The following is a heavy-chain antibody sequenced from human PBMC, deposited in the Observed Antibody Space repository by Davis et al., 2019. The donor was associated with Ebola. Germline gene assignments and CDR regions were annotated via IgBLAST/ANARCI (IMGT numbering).Heavy chain of an antibody. CDR3: AKEGIDKWEPEQVGYFDY. V-gene: IGHV3-20*04. CDR2: INWNGGST. D-gene: IGHD1-26*01. J-gene: IGHJ4*02. Sequence: GESLKISCAASGFTFDDYGMSWVRQAPGKGLEWVSGINWNGGSTGYADSVKGRFTISRDNAKNSLYLQMNSLRAEDTAVYYCAKEGIDKWEPEQVGYFDYWGQGTLVTVSS. CDR1: GFTFDDYG.